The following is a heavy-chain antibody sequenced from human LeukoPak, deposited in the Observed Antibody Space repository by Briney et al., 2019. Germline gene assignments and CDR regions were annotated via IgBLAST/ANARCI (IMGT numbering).Heavy chain of an antibody. D-gene: IGHD4-17*01. CDR2: INPSGGST. V-gene: IGHV1-46*01. CDR1: GYTFTSYF. CDR3: ARDRGVTTRPFYYYYYYGMDV. Sequence: GASVKVSCTASGYTFTSYFMHWVRQAPGQGLEWMGIINPSGGSTSYAQKFQGRVTMTRDTSTSTVYMELSSLRSEDTAVYYCARDRGVTTRPFYYYYYYGMDVWGQGTTVTVSS. J-gene: IGHJ6*02.